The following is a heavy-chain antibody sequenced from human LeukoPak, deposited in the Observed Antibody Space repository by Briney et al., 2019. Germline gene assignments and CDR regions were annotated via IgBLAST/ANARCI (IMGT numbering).Heavy chain of an antibody. CDR1: GFTFSSYA. Sequence: PGRSLRLSCAASGFTFSSYAMHWVRQAPGKGLEWVAVISYDGSNKYYADSVKGRFTISRDNSKNTLYLQMNSLRAEDTAVYYCARDISVAATGDYFDYWGQGTLVTVSS. CDR2: ISYDGSNK. J-gene: IGHJ4*02. D-gene: IGHD2-15*01. CDR3: ARDISVAATGDYFDY. V-gene: IGHV3-30-3*01.